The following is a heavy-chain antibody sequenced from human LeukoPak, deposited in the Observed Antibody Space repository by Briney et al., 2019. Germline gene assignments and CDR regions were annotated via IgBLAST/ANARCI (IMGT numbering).Heavy chain of an antibody. D-gene: IGHD3-16*02. V-gene: IGHV1-69*04. CDR1: VGTFSVGA. Sequence: SVKSLCNTFVGTFSVGAIRYGLQAPGQGLEWMGRIIPILVIANYAQKFQGRVTITADKSTSTAYMELSSLRSEDTAVYYCGPQCVTDRELSYVAYWREGTLVTVSS. CDR3: GPQCVTDRELSYVAY. J-gene: IGHJ4*02. CDR2: IIPILVIA.